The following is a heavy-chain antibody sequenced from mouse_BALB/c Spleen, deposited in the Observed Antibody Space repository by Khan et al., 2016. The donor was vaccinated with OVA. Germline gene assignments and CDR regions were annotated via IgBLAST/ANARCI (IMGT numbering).Heavy chain of an antibody. V-gene: IGHV1-7*01. Sequence: VQLQQSGAELAKPGASVKMSCKASGYTFTNYWLHWVKQRPGQGLEWIGYINPTSGYPDYNEKFKDKATLSADKSSSTAYMQLSSLTSEDSAVYYGTRDRIDYWGQGTTLTVSS. CDR1: GYTFTNYW. J-gene: IGHJ2*01. CDR3: TRDRIDY. CDR2: INPTSGYP.